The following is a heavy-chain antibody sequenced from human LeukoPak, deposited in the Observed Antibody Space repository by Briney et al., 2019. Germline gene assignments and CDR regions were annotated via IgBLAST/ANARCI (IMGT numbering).Heavy chain of an antibody. Sequence: GGSLRLSCAASGFTFSSYWMHWVRQAPGEGLVWVSRINSDGSSTSYADSVKGRFTISRDNAKNTLYLQMNSLRAEDTAVYYCARAVVVVAGRGASDIWGQGTMVTVSS. D-gene: IGHD2-21*01. V-gene: IGHV3-74*01. CDR3: ARAVVVVAGRGASDI. CDR2: INSDGSST. J-gene: IGHJ3*02. CDR1: GFTFSSYW.